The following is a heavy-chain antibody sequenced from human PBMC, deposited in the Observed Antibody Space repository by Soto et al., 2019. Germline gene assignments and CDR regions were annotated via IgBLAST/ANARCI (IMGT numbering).Heavy chain of an antibody. V-gene: IGHV3-74*01. J-gene: IGHJ4*02. CDR2: INSDGSTR. CDR3: ARDLVY. D-gene: IGHD2-15*01. CDR1: GFTFNNYW. Sequence: EVQLVESGGGLVQPGGSLRLSCGASGFTFNNYWMHWVRQAPGKGLVWVSRINSDGSTRSYADSVKGRFTISRDNAKNTVYLQRNSLRVEDTAVYYCARDLVYWGQGTLVTVSS.